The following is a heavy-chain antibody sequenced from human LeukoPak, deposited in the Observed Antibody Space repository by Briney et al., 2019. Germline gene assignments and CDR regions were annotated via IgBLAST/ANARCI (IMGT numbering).Heavy chain of an antibody. Sequence: ASVKVSCKASGGTFSSYAISWVRQAPGQGLEWMGIINPSGGSTSYAQKFQGRVTMTRDTSTSTVYMELSSLRSEDTAVYYCASSYGDYEGYYFDYWGQGTLVTVSS. CDR1: GGTFSSYA. D-gene: IGHD4-17*01. CDR2: INPSGGST. V-gene: IGHV1-46*01. CDR3: ASSYGDYEGYYFDY. J-gene: IGHJ4*02.